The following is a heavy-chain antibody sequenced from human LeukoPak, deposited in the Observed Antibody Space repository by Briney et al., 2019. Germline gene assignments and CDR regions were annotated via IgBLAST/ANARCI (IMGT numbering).Heavy chain of an antibody. J-gene: IGHJ4*02. CDR2: IYYSGST. CDR1: GYSISSGYY. D-gene: IGHD6-6*01. CDR3: AREVRIAAHRGGIDY. V-gene: IGHV4-61*01. Sequence: SETLSLTCAVSGYSISSGYYWGWIRQPPGKGLEWIGYIYYSGSTNYNPSLKSRVTISVDTSKNQFSLKLSSVTAADTAVYYCAREVRIAAHRGGIDYWGQGTLVTVSS.